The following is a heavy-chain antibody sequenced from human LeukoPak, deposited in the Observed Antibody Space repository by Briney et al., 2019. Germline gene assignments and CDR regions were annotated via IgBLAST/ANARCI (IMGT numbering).Heavy chain of an antibody. D-gene: IGHD2-15*01. CDR3: ARDPPLQLYCSGGSCESGDY. V-gene: IGHV7-4-1*02. CDR1: GYTFTSYA. Sequence: GASVKVSCKASGYTFTSYAMNWVRQAPVQGLEWMGWINTNTGKPTYAQGFTGRFVFSLDTSVSTAYLQISSLKAEDTAVFYCARDPPLQLYCSGGSCESGDYWGQGTLVTVSS. CDR2: INTNTGKP. J-gene: IGHJ4*02.